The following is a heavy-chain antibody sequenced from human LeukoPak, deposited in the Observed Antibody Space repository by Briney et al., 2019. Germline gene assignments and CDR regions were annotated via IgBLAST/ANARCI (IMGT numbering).Heavy chain of an antibody. CDR3: ARGYTCGY. Sequence: GGSLRLSCAASGVTFSTDWMYWVCQAPGKGLEWVANIKEDGSEKNYADSVKGRFTISRDNAKNSLYLQMNSLRAEDTAVYYCARGYTCGYWGQGTLVIVSS. J-gene: IGHJ4*02. D-gene: IGHD5-18*01. CDR2: IKEDGSEK. CDR1: GVTFSTDW. V-gene: IGHV3-7*04.